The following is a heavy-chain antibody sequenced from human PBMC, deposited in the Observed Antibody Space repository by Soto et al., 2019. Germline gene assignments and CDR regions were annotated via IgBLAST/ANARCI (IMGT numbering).Heavy chain of an antibody. V-gene: IGHV1-46*01. CDR2: INPSGGST. CDR1: GYTFTSYY. J-gene: IGHJ5*02. CDR3: AGPRYSNRRWFDP. Sequence: QVQLVQSGAEVKKPGASVKVSCKASGYTFTSYYMHWVRQAPGQGLEWMGIINPSGGSTSYAQKFQGRVTMTRDTSTRTVYMELSSLRSEDTAVYYCAGPRYSNRRWFDPWGQGTLVTVSS. D-gene: IGHD4-4*01.